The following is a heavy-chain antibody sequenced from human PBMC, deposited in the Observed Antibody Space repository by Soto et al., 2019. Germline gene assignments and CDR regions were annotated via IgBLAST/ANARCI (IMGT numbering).Heavy chain of an antibody. V-gene: IGHV1-3*04. D-gene: IGHD6-13*01. CDR2: INTGNGYT. CDR3: VRVGAAAGPQYFDS. Sequence: ASVKVSCKASGYTFTNYDMHWVRQAPGQRPEWMAWINTGNGYTKNSHKFEGRVTITGDTSASTVYMELSSLRSEDTAVYYCVRVGAAAGPQYFDSWGQGTLVTVSS. CDR1: GYTFTNYD. J-gene: IGHJ4*02.